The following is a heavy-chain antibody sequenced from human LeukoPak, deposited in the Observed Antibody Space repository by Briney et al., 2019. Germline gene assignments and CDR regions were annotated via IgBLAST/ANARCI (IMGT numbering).Heavy chain of an antibody. CDR1: GFTFSSSG. CDR3: AKDLSIAAACRLGFDY. D-gene: IGHD6-13*01. V-gene: IGHV3-30*02. Sequence: PGGSLRLSCAASGFTFSSSGMHWVRQAPGKGLEWLAFIRYDGSDKYYADSVKGRFTISRDNSKNTLFLQMSSLRPEDTAVYYCAKDLSIAAACRLGFDYWGQGTLVTVSS. J-gene: IGHJ4*02. CDR2: IRYDGSDK.